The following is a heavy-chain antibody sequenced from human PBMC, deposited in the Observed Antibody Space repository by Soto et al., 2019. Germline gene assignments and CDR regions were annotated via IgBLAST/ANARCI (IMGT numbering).Heavy chain of an antibody. CDR1: GFTFSSYG. J-gene: IGHJ4*02. Sequence: QVQLVESGGGVVQPGRSLRLSCAASGFTFSSYGMHWVRQAPGKGLEWVAVISYDGSNKYYADSVKGRFTISRDNSKNTLYLQMNSLRAEDTAVYYCAKVGSGFQDYWGQGTLVTVYS. V-gene: IGHV3-30*18. D-gene: IGHD3-3*01. CDR2: ISYDGSNK. CDR3: AKVGSGFQDY.